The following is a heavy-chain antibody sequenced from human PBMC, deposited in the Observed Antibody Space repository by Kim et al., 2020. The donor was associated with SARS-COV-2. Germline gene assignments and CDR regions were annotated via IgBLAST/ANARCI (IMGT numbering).Heavy chain of an antibody. CDR2: ST. CDR3: ARDRELDFDY. Sequence: STSYAQKFQSRVTMTRDTSTSTVYMELSSLRSEDTAVYYCARDRELDFDYWGQRALVTVSS. V-gene: IGHV1-46*01. D-gene: IGHD3-3*02. J-gene: IGHJ4*02.